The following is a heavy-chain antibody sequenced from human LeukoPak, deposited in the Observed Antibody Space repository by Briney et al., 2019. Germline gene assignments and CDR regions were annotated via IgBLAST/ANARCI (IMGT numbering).Heavy chain of an antibody. CDR3: ARSGIAVAGTWGYYYYYGMDV. CDR2: IYCSGST. Sequence: SETLSLTCTVSGGSISSSSYYWGWIRQPPGKGLEWIGSIYCSGSTYYNPSLKSRVTISVDTSKNQFSLKLSSVTAADTAVYYCARSGIAVAGTWGYYYYYGMDVWGQGTTVTVSS. CDR1: GGSISSSSYY. J-gene: IGHJ6*02. V-gene: IGHV4-39*01. D-gene: IGHD6-19*01.